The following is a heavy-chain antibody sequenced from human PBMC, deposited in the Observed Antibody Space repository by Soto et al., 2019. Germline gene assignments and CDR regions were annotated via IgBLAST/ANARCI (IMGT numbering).Heavy chain of an antibody. CDR1: GYSFTSYW. Sequence: PGESLKISCKGSGYSFTSYWIGWVRQMPGKGLEWMGIIYPGDSDTRYSPSFQGQVTISADKSISTAYLQWSSLKASDTAMYYCARLGCSSTSCYNHYYYGMDVWGQGTTVTVSS. J-gene: IGHJ6*02. CDR2: IYPGDSDT. CDR3: ARLGCSSTSCYNHYYYGMDV. D-gene: IGHD2-2*01. V-gene: IGHV5-51*01.